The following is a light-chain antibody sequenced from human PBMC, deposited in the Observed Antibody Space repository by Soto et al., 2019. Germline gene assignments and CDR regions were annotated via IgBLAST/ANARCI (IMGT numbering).Light chain of an antibody. CDR3: QQFNNWPRT. CDR2: AAS. CDR1: QNVETN. J-gene: IGKJ1*01. V-gene: IGKV3-15*01. Sequence: IVMTQSAATLSVSPGERATLSCRASQNVETNLAWYQQRPGQAPRLLIYAASTRAAGVPARFSGSGSGTDFALTITSLQSEDFAIYYCQQFNNWPRTFGQGTKVDIK.